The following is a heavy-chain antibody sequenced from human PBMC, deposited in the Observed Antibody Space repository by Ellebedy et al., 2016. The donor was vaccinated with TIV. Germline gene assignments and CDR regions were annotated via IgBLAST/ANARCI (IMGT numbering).Heavy chain of an antibody. J-gene: IGHJ5*01. Sequence: PGGSLRLSCEAFGFSFRSYWMSWVRQAPGKGLEWVANIRGDSEKYYVDSVKGRFTISRDNGKNSLYLQMHSLRPEDTAAYYCARRGSYGDYAVQINSWFDSWGQGTLVTVSS. V-gene: IGHV3-7*01. D-gene: IGHD4-17*01. CDR3: ARRGSYGDYAVQINSWFDS. CDR1: GFSFRSYW. CDR2: IRGDSEK.